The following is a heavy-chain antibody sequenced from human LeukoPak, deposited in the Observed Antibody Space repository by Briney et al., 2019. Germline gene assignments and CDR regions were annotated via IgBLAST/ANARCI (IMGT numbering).Heavy chain of an antibody. D-gene: IGHD3-3*01. Sequence: RSGGSLRLSCAASGFTFSSYAMSWVRQAPGKGLEWVSAVSGRGDSTYYADSVKGRFTIYRDNSKNTLYLQMKSLRAEDTAVYYCAKEDQKAEYYDFWSGYLPPDYWGQGTLVTVSS. J-gene: IGHJ4*02. CDR2: VSGRGDST. CDR1: GFTFSSYA. CDR3: AKEDQKAEYYDFWSGYLPPDY. V-gene: IGHV3-23*01.